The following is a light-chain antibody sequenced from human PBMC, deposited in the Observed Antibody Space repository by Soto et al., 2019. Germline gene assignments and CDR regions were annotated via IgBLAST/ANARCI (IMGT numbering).Light chain of an antibody. V-gene: IGKV3-15*01. CDR1: RSVDNN. J-gene: IGKJ1*01. Sequence: ERVMTQSPATLSVYPGERAILSCRASRSVDNNLAWYQQQPGQAPRLLISAASTRATGVPARFSGSGSGTEFTLTISSLQSEDIAVYYCQQYHNWPWAFGQGTKVEIK. CDR2: AAS. CDR3: QQYHNWPWA.